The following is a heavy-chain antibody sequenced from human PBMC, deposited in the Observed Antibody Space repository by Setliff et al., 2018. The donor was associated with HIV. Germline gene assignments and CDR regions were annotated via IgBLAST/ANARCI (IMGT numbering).Heavy chain of an antibody. D-gene: IGHD5-18*01. V-gene: IGHV4-34*01. J-gene: IGHJ4*02. Sequence: SETLSLTCAVYNGSFSGYYWTWIRQPPGKGLEWSGEINHSGSTNYSPSLKSRVTISVDAPRNQFSLRLSSVTAADTAVYYCAAWGPRYSYAPYFFDSWGQGTLVTVSS. CDR2: INHSGST. CDR1: NGSFSGYY. CDR3: AAWGPRYSYAPYFFDS.